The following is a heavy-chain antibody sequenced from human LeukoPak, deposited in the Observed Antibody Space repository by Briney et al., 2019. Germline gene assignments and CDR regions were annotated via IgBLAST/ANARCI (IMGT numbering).Heavy chain of an antibody. CDR3: AREVQYNWSHDAFDI. J-gene: IGHJ3*02. CDR1: GGSISSSNW. D-gene: IGHD1-20*01. Sequence: SGTLSLTCAVSGGSISSSNWWSWVRPPPGKGLEWIGEIYHSGSTNYNPSLKSRVTISGDKSKNHFSLKLSSVTAADTAVYYCAREVQYNWSHDAFDIWGKGTMVTVSS. CDR2: IYHSGST. V-gene: IGHV4-4*02.